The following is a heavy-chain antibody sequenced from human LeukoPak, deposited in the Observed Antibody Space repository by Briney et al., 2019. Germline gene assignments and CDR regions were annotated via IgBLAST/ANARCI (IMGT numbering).Heavy chain of an antibody. J-gene: IGHJ3*02. V-gene: IGHV4-31*03. CDR3: ARCPGRADAFDI. CDR2: IYYSGST. CDR1: GVSISSGGYY. D-gene: IGHD3-10*02. Sequence: SETLSLTCTVSGVSISSGGYYWRWIRQHPGKGLEWIGYIYYSGSTYYNPSLKSRVTISVDTSKNQFSLKLSSVTAADTAVYYCARCPGRADAFDIWGQGTMVTVSS.